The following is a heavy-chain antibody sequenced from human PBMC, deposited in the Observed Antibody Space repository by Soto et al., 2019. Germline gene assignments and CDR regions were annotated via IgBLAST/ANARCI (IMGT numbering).Heavy chain of an antibody. CDR2: IYHIGIT. Sequence: QVHLRESGPGLVKPSGTLSLTCIVSGASISSSSWWSWVRQSPGKGLEWIGEIYHIGITHYTPSLKSRVTMSVDKSENQFSLKMTSVTAADTATYYCARGPRGTNYDILMGGSWGPGALVIVSS. CDR1: GASISSSSW. CDR3: ARGPRGTNYDILMGGS. V-gene: IGHV4-4*02. D-gene: IGHD3-9*01. J-gene: IGHJ5*02.